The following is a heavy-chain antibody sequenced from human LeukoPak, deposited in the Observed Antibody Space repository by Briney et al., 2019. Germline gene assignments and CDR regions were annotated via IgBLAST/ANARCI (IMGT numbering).Heavy chain of an antibody. V-gene: IGHV4-4*02. CDR1: GGSISSSNW. Sequence: SGALSPNCAVSGGSISSSNWWSWVRQPPGKGLGWVGEIYHSGSTNYNPSLKSRVTISVDKSKNQFSLKLSSVTAADTAVYFCARVTRGASDWFYYYGMDVWGQGTTVTVSS. D-gene: IGHD3-9*01. CDR2: IYHSGST. CDR3: ARVTRGASDWFYYYGMDV. J-gene: IGHJ6*02.